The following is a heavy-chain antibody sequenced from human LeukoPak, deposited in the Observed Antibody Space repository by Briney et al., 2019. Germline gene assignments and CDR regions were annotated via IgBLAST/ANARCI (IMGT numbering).Heavy chain of an antibody. J-gene: IGHJ5*02. CDR1: GGSFSGYY. Sequence: SETLSLTCAVYGGSFSGYYWSWIRQPPGKGLEWIGEINHSGSTNYNPSLKSRVTIPVDTSKNQFSLKLSSVTAADTAVYYCARAAVSKTGYYYRHRFDPWGQGTLVTVSS. V-gene: IGHV4-34*01. CDR3: ARAAVSKTGYYYRHRFDP. CDR2: INHSGST. D-gene: IGHD3-9*01.